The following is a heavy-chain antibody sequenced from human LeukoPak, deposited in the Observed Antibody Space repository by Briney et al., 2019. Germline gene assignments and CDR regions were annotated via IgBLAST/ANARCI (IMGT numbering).Heavy chain of an antibody. D-gene: IGHD3-10*01. CDR1: GGSISSGGYY. CDR2: IYYSGSP. V-gene: IGHV4-31*03. Sequence: PSQTLSLTCTVSGGSISSGGYYWSWIRQHPGKGLEWIGYIYYSGSPCYIPSLKSRVTISLDTSKNQLSLKLTSVTAADTAIYYCARGSHYNSGSYPYPFDYWGQGTLVTVSS. J-gene: IGHJ4*02. CDR3: ARGSHYNSGSYPYPFDY.